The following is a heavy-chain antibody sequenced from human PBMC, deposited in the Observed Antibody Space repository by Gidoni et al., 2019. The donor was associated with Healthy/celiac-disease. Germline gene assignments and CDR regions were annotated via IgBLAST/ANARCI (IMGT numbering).Heavy chain of an antibody. D-gene: IGHD3-22*01. CDR3: AAPPYYYDSSGYLVY. CDR1: GFTVSSNY. J-gene: IGHJ4*02. CDR2: IYSGGST. Sequence: EVQLVESGGGLVQPGGSLRLSCAASGFTVSSNYMSWVRQAPGKGLEWVSVIYSGGSTYYADSVKGRFTISRDNSKNTLYLQMNSLRAEDTAVYYCAAPPYYYDSSGYLVYWGQGTLVTVSS. V-gene: IGHV3-66*01.